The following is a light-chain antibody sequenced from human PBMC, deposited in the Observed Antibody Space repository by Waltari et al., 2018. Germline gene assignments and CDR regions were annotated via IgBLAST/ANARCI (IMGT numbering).Light chain of an antibody. CDR3: QKYGSLPAT. V-gene: IGKV3-20*01. CDR1: QSVSRY. CDR2: DAS. Sequence: EIVLTQSGTLSLSPGERATLSCRASQSVSRYLAWYQQKPGQAPRLLIYDASSRATGIPDRFSGMGSGTDFSLTISRLGPEDFAVYYCQKYGSLPATFGQGTKVEIK. J-gene: IGKJ1*01.